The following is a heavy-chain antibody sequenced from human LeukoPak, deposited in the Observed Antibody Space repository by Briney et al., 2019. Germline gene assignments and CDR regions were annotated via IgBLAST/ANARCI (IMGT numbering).Heavy chain of an antibody. J-gene: IGHJ4*02. V-gene: IGHV4-39*01. Sequence: SETLSLTCTVSGGSISSNSNYWAWIRQPPGTGLEWIGSISYGGSTYYTPSPESRVTISVDTSKTQFSLRLSSVTAGDSAVYYCARQALWFFDHWGQGTLVTVSS. CDR1: GGSISSNSNY. CDR2: ISYGGST. D-gene: IGHD2-21*01. CDR3: ARQALWFFDH.